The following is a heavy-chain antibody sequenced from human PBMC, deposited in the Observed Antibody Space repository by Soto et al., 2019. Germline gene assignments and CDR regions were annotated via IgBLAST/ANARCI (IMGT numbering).Heavy chain of an antibody. Sequence: EVQLVESGGGLVQPGRSLRLSCAASGFTFHDYAMHWVRQAPGKGLDWVSYINWNSGSVAYADSVKGRFTISRDNAKNSLYLQMNSLRAEDTALYYCAKEGDSTDYFYMDVWGKGTTVTVSS. D-gene: IGHD2-21*02. J-gene: IGHJ6*03. V-gene: IGHV3-9*01. CDR3: AKEGDSTDYFYMDV. CDR1: GFTFHDYA. CDR2: INWNSGSV.